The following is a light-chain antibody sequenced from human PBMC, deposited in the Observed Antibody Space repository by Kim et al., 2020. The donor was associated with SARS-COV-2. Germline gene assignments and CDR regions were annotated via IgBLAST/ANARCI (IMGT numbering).Light chain of an antibody. CDR3: LKHNSYPLT. J-gene: IGKJ4*01. Sequence: IQMTQSPSAMSASVGDRVTITCRASRGIGNSLAWFQQKPGMVPKRLIYTASSFRSGVPSRFSGDGSGTEFTLTISSLHPEDVATYYCLKHNSYPLTFVGGT. CDR2: TAS. V-gene: IGKV1-17*03. CDR1: RGIGNS.